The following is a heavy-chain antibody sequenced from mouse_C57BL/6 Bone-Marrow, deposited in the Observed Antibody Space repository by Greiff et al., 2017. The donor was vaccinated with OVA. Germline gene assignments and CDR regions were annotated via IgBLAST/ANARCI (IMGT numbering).Heavy chain of an antibody. CDR1: GFTFTSYW. CDR2: IDPNSGGT. CDR3: ARKIYYRVDYYAMDY. J-gene: IGHJ4*01. V-gene: IGHV1-72*01. Sequence: VQLQQPGAEFVKPGASVKLSCKASGFTFTSYWMHWVQQRPGRGLEWIGRIDPNSGGTKYNEKFKSKATLTVDKPSSTAYMQLSSLTSEDSAVYYSARKIYYRVDYYAMDYWGQGTSVTVSS. D-gene: IGHD1-1*01.